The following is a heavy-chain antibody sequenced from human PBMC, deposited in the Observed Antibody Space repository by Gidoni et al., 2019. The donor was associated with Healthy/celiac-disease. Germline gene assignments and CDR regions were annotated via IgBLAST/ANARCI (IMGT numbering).Heavy chain of an antibody. CDR1: GFTFGDYA. V-gene: IGHV3-49*03. J-gene: IGHJ4*02. D-gene: IGHD2-8*02. CDR3: TRGGRYCTGGVCYHDY. Sequence: EVQLVESGGGLVQPGRSLRLSCTASGFTFGDYAMSWFRQAPGKGLEWVGFIRSKAYGGTTEYAASVKGRFTISRDDSKSIAYLQMNSLKTEDTAVYYCTRGGRYCTGGVCYHDYWGQGTLGTVSS. CDR2: IRSKAYGGTT.